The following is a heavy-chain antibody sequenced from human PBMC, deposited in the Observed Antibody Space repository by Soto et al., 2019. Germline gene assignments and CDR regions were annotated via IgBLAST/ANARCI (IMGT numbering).Heavy chain of an antibody. CDR3: ARDRKVIPEGGHYQDHMDV. CDR2: IYYSGST. Sequence: QVQLQESGPGLVKPSQTLSLTCTVSGGSISSGDYYWSWVRQPPGEGLEWIGYIYYSGSTYYHPSRKSRVTLSIDTSKNQFSLELSSVTAADTAVYYCARDRKVIPEGGHYQDHMDVWGHGTKVTVSS. D-gene: IGHD2-2*01. J-gene: IGHJ6*02. CDR1: GGSISSGDYY. V-gene: IGHV4-30-4*01.